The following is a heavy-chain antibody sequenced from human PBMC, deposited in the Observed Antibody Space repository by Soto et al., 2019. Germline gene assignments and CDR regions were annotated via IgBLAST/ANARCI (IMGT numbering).Heavy chain of an antibody. CDR1: GGSFSGYY. V-gene: IGHV4-34*01. Sequence: QVQLQQWGAGLLKPSETLSLTCAVYGGSFSGYYWSWIRQPPGKGLEWIGEINHSGSTNYNPSLKSRVTISVDTSKNQFSLKLSSVTAADTAVYYCARGLSIAARLPGYWGQGTLVTVSS. J-gene: IGHJ4*02. CDR3: ARGLSIAARLPGY. D-gene: IGHD6-6*01. CDR2: INHSGST.